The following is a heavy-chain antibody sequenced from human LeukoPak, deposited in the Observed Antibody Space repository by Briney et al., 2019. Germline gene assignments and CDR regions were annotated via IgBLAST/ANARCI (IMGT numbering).Heavy chain of an antibody. CDR2: ISAYNGNT. CDR3: ARDFFAGWYYYYGMDV. D-gene: IGHD3-3*01. CDR1: GYTFTSYG. Sequence: ASVKVSCKASGYTFTSYGISWVRQAPGQGLEWMGWISAYNGNTNYAQKLQGRVTMTTDTSTSTVYMELRSLRSDDTAVYYCARDFFAGWYYYYGMDVWGQGTTVTVSS. J-gene: IGHJ6*02. V-gene: IGHV1-18*01.